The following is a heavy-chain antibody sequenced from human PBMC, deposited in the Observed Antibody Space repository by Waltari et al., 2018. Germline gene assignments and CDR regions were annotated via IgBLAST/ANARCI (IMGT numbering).Heavy chain of an antibody. J-gene: IGHJ5*02. Sequence: QVQLVPSGAEVKKPGASVKVSCKASGYTFTSYAMHWVRPAPGQRLEWMGWINAGNGNTKYSQKFQGRVTITRDTSASTAYMELSSLRSEDTAVYYCARDRSGYDHGNWFDPWGQGTLVTVSS. CDR2: INAGNGNT. CDR1: GYTFTSYA. CDR3: ARDRSGYDHGNWFDP. V-gene: IGHV1-3*01. D-gene: IGHD5-12*01.